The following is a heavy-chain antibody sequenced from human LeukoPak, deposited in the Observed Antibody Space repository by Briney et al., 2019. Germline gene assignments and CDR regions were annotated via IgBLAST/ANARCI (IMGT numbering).Heavy chain of an antibody. Sequence: PGGSLRLSCAASGFTFSSYWMHWVRQAPGKGLVWISRINSDGSSTSYADSVKGRFTISRDNAKNTLYLQMNSLRAEDTAVYYCARDYGYAAVGDAFDIWGQGTMVTVSS. D-gene: IGHD5-18*01. J-gene: IGHJ3*02. CDR3: ARDYGYAAVGDAFDI. CDR2: INSDGSST. CDR1: GFTFSSYW. V-gene: IGHV3-74*01.